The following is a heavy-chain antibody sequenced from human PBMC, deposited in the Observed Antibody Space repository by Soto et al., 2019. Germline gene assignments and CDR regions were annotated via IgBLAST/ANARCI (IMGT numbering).Heavy chain of an antibody. Sequence: EVQLVESGGGLVQPGGSLRLSCAASGFTFSSYYMNWVRQAPGKGLVWVARITSDGSSTTYADSVKGRFTIYRDNAKNTLYLHMNSLSAAEKAVYSGARERGGGFGDVWGQGTTVTVSS. J-gene: IGHJ6*02. CDR2: ITSDGSST. D-gene: IGHD3-10*01. V-gene: IGHV3-74*01. CDR1: GFTFSSYY. CDR3: ARERGGGFGDV.